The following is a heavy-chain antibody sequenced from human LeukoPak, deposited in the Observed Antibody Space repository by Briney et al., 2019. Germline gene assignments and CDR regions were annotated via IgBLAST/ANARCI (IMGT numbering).Heavy chain of an antibody. CDR1: GGSISSSSYY. D-gene: IGHD4-17*01. J-gene: IGHJ1*01. Sequence: PSETLSLTCTVSGGSISSSSYYWGWIRQPPGKGLEWIGSIYYSGSTYYNPSLKSRVTISVDTSKNQVSLKLSSVTAADTAVYYCARTTGYPFPHYFQHWGQGTLVTVSS. V-gene: IGHV4-39*07. CDR2: IYYSGST. CDR3: ARTTGYPFPHYFQH.